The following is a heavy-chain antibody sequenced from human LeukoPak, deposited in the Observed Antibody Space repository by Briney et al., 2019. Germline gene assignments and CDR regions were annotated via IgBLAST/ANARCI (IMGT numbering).Heavy chain of an antibody. CDR3: ARGGEGEWLLSGYYYYYMDV. Sequence: ASVKVSCKASGYTFTGYYMHWVRQAPGQGLEWMGWINPNSGGTNYAQKFQGRVTMTRDTSISTAYMELSSLRSEDTAVYYCARGGEGEWLLSGYYYYYMDVWGKGTTVTVSS. D-gene: IGHD3-3*01. CDR2: INPNSGGT. V-gene: IGHV1-2*02. J-gene: IGHJ6*03. CDR1: GYTFTGYY.